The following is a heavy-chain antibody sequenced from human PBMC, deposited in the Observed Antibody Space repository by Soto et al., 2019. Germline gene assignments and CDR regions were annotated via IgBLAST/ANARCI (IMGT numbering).Heavy chain of an antibody. CDR3: ARSAYCGGDCYLPDY. CDR1: GFTFNDYY. V-gene: IGHV3-11*01. CDR2: ISSSGTII. Sequence: VHLVESGGGLVKPGGSLRLSCAASGFTFNDYYMSWIRQAPGKGLECVSYISSSGTIIYYADSVKGRFTISRDNAENSLYLQMNSLRAEDTAMYYCARSAYCGGDCYLPDYWGQGTLVTVSS. D-gene: IGHD2-21*01. J-gene: IGHJ4*02.